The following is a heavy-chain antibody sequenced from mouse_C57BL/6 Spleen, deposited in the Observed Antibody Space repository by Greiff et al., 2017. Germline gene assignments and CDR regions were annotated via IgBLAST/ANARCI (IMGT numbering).Heavy chain of an antibody. CDR3: ARSSYCYVYFWG. V-gene: IGHV1-55*01. Sequence: VQLQQPGAELVKPGASVKMSCKASGYTFTSYWMTWVKQRPGQGLEWIGDIYPGSGSTNYNEKFKSKATLTVDTSSSTAYMQLSSLTSEDSAVYYCARSSYCYVYFWGWGTATTVTV. D-gene: IGHD1-2*01. CDR1: GYTFTSYW. CDR2: IYPGSGST. J-gene: IGHJ1*03.